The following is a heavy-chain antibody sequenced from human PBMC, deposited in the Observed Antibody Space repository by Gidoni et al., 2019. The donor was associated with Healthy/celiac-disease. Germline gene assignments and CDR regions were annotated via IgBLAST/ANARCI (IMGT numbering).Heavy chain of an antibody. CDR2: IYYSGST. CDR1: GGSISSYY. V-gene: IGHV4-59*01. CDR3: ARVVSLGPYYFDY. Sequence: QVQLQESCPGLVKPSATLSLTCTVSGGSISSYYWSWIRQPPGQGLEWIGYIYYSGSTNYNPSLKSRVTISVDTSKNQFSLKLSSVTAADAAVYYCARVVSLGPYYFDYWGQGTLVTVSS. J-gene: IGHJ4*02. D-gene: IGHD3-16*01.